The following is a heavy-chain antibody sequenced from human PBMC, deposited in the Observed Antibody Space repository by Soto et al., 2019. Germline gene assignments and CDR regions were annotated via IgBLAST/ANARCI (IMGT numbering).Heavy chain of an antibody. CDR3: ARELRYSSSWYGFDP. Sequence: GGSLRLSCAASGFTVSTNYMSWVRQAPGKGLEWVSVIYSGGSTYYADSVKGRFTISRDNSKNTLYLQMNSLRAEDTAVYYCARELRYSSSWYGFDPWGQGTLVTVSS. CDR2: IYSGGST. CDR1: GFTVSTNY. J-gene: IGHJ5*02. V-gene: IGHV3-66*01. D-gene: IGHD6-13*01.